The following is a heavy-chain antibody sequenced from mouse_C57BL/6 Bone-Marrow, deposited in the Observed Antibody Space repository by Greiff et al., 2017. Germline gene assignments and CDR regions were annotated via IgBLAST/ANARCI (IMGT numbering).Heavy chain of an antibody. V-gene: IGHV1-69*01. CDR3: EGGYDYRYIDV. D-gene: IGHD2-3*01. J-gene: IGHJ1*03. CDR1: GYTFTSYW. Sequence: QVQLQQSGAELVMPGASVKLSCKASGYTFTSYWMHWVKQRPGQGLEWIGEIDPSDSYTNYNQKFKGKSTLTVDKSSSTAYMQLSSLTSEDSAVYYCEGGYDYRYIDVWGTGTTVTVSS. CDR2: IDPSDSYT.